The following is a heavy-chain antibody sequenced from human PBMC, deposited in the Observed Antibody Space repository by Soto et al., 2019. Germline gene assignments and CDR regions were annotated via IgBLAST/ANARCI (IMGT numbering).Heavy chain of an antibody. V-gene: IGHV3-23*01. D-gene: IGHD6-19*01. CDR3: AKGRGSGWAWYFDN. CDR2: ISDTGAST. Sequence: EVRLLEAGGGLKQPGGSLRLSGAASGGPFKESAMNWVRQAPGKGLEWVASISDTGASTWYAESVRGRLSISRDNSKNTLYLQMNSLRGEDTAVYYCAKGRGSGWAWYFDNWGQGTLVTVSS. J-gene: IGHJ4*02. CDR1: GGPFKESA.